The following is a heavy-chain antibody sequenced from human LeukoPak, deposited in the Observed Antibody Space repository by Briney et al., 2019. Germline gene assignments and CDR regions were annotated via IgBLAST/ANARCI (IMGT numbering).Heavy chain of an antibody. CDR2: INHSGST. D-gene: IGHD3-22*01. Sequence: SETLSLTCTVSGGSISSYYWSWIRQPPGKGLEWIGEINHSGSTNYNPSLKSRVTISVDTSKNQFSLKLSSVTAADTAVYYCARLTWGYYDSSGYYDYYFDSWGQGTLVTVSS. V-gene: IGHV4-34*01. J-gene: IGHJ4*02. CDR1: GGSISSYY. CDR3: ARLTWGYYDSSGYYDYYFDS.